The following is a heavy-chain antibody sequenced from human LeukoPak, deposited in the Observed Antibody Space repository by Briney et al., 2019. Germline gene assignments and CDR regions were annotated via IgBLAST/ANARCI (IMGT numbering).Heavy chain of an antibody. V-gene: IGHV3-23*01. CDR1: GFTFSSYA. CDR3: AKVTPYYDILTGPFDY. CDR2: ISGSGGST. Sequence: GGSLRLSCAASGFTFSSYAMSWVRQAPGKGLEWVSAISGSGGSTYYADSVKGRFTISRDNSKNTLYLKMNSLRAEDTAVYYCAKVTPYYDILTGPFDYWGQGTLVTVSS. J-gene: IGHJ4*02. D-gene: IGHD3-9*01.